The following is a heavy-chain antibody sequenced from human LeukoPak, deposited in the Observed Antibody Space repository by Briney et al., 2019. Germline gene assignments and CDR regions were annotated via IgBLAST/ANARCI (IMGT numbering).Heavy chain of an antibody. J-gene: IGHJ6*02. D-gene: IGHD1-7*01. CDR2: IIPIFGTA. CDR1: GGTFSSYA. CDR3: ARDQITGTNYNYYYYYGMGV. Sequence: SVKVSCKASGGTFSSYAISWVRQAPGQGLEWMGGIIPIFGTANYAQKFQGRVTITADESTSTAYMELSSLRSEDTAVYYCARDQITGTNYNYYYYYGMGVWGQGTTVTVSS. V-gene: IGHV1-69*13.